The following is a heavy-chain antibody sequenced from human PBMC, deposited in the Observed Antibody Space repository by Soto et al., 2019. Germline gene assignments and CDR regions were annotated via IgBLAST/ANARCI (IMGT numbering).Heavy chain of an antibody. CDR3: ATRPGLGGYYYYGMDV. V-gene: IGHV1-24*01. Sequence: ASVKVSCKVSGYTLTELSMHWVRQAPGKGLEWMGGFDPEDGETIYAQKFQGRVTMTEDTSTDTAYMELSSLRSEDTAVYYCATRPGLGGYYYYGMDVWGQGTTVTVSS. CDR1: GYTLTELS. CDR2: FDPEDGET. D-gene: IGHD3-16*01. J-gene: IGHJ6*02.